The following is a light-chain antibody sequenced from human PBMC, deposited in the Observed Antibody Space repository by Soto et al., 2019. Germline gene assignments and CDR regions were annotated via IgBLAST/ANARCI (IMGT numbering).Light chain of an antibody. CDR1: QSGSSN. CDR3: QQRSKWPLT. Sequence: IVLNHALVTLSSSPVDRATLSFRASQSGSSNLAWHQQRPGQAPRLLIYDASNRATGIPARFSGSGSGTDFTLTISSLEPEDFAVYYCQQRSKWPLTFGGGTKVDFK. CDR2: DAS. J-gene: IGKJ4*01. V-gene: IGKV3-11*01.